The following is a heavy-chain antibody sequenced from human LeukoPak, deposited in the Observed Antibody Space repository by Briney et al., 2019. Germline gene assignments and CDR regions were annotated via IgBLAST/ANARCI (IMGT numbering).Heavy chain of an antibody. Sequence: ASVKVSCKASGYTFTSYYMHWVRQAPGQGVEWMGIINPSGGSTSYAQKFQGRVTMTRDMSTSTVYMELSSLRSEDTAVYYCAREGVDTAMVTGYYYYMDVWGKGTTVTVSS. J-gene: IGHJ6*03. CDR3: AREGVDTAMVTGYYYYMDV. CDR2: INPSGGST. V-gene: IGHV1-46*01. D-gene: IGHD5-18*01. CDR1: GYTFTSYY.